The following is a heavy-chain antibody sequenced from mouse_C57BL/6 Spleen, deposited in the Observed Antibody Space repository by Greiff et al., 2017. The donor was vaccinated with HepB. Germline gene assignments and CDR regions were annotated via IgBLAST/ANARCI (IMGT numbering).Heavy chain of an antibody. CDR1: GYAFSSSW. CDR2: IYPGDGDT. V-gene: IGHV1-82*01. CDR3: ARWNDYDGAFDY. J-gene: IGHJ2*01. Sequence: VKLMESGPELVKPGASVKISCKASGYAFSSSWMNWVKQRPGKGLEWIGRIYPGDGDTNSNGKFKGKATLTADKSSSTAYMQLSSLTSVDSAVYSCARWNDYDGAFDYWGQGTTLTVSS. D-gene: IGHD2-4*01.